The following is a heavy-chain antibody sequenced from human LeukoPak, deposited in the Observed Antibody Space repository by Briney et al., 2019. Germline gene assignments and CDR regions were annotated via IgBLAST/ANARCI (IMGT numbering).Heavy chain of an antibody. Sequence: SETLSLTCTVSGGSISSYYWSWIRQPPGKGLEWLGYIYYSGSTSYNPSLKSRVTISVDTSKNQFSLKLGSVTAADTAVYYCAGYKVTAMAKGPFDYWGQGTLVTVSS. V-gene: IGHV4-59*01. D-gene: IGHD5-18*01. CDR2: IYYSGST. J-gene: IGHJ4*02. CDR1: GGSISSYY. CDR3: AGYKVTAMAKGPFDY.